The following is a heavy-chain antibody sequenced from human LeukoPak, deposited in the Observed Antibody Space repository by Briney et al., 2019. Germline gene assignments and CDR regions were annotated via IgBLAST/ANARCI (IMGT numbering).Heavy chain of an antibody. CDR2: IYYSGST. CDR1: GGSISSGDYY. V-gene: IGHV4-30-4*01. CDR3: ARVRAAKYAEYFQH. D-gene: IGHD2-15*01. Sequence: NPPQTLSLTCTVSGGSISSGDYYWSWIRQPPGKGLEWIGYIYYSGSTYYNPSLKSRVTISVDTSKNQFSLKLSSVTAADTAVYYCARVRAAKYAEYFQHWGQGTLVTVSS. J-gene: IGHJ1*01.